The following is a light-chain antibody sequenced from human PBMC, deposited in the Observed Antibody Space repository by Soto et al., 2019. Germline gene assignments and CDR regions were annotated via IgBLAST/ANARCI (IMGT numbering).Light chain of an antibody. CDR1: SSDVGAYNY. CDR3: SSYAGSNHFV. V-gene: IGLV2-8*01. J-gene: IGLJ1*01. Sequence: QSALTQPASVSGSPGQSITISCTGTSSDVGAYNYVSWFQQYPGKAPKLMIYDVSNRPSGVPDRFSGSKSGNTASLTISGLQAEDEADYYCSSYAGSNHFVFGTGTKVTVL. CDR2: DVS.